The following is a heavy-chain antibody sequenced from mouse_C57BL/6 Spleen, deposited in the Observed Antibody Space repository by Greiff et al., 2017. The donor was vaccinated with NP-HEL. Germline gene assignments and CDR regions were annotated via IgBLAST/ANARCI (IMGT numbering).Heavy chain of an antibody. J-gene: IGHJ4*01. D-gene: IGHD1-3*01. CDR3: ARQINSLYAMDY. Sequence: EVQGVESGGDLVKPGGSLKLSCAASGFTFSSYGMSWVRQTPDKRLEWVATISSGGSYTYYPDSVKGRFTISRDNAKNTLYLQMSSLKSEDTAMYYCARQINSLYAMDYWGQGTSVTVSS. CDR1: GFTFSSYG. CDR2: ISSGGSYT. V-gene: IGHV5-6*01.